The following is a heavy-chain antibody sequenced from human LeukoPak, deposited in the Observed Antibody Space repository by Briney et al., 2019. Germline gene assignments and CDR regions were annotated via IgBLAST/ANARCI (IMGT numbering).Heavy chain of an antibody. CDR3: ARGGSGGYYYYYYMDV. D-gene: IGHD3-10*01. Sequence: ASVKVSCKASGGTFSSYAISWVRQAPGQGLEWMGGIIPIFGTANYAQKFQGRVTITADESTSTAYMELSSLRSEDTAVYYCARGGSGGYYYYYYMDVWGKGTTVTVSS. CDR2: IIPIFGTA. J-gene: IGHJ6*03. CDR1: GGTFSSYA. V-gene: IGHV1-69*13.